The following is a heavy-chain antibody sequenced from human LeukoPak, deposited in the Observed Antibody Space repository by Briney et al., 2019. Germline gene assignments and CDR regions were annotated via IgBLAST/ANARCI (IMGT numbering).Heavy chain of an antibody. CDR1: GFTFSSYA. D-gene: IGHD3-22*01. J-gene: IGHJ2*01. Sequence: GGSLRLSCAASGFTFSSYAMHWVRQAPGKGLEWVAVISYDGSNKYYADSVKGRFTISRDNSKNTLYLQMNSLRAEDTAVYYCARAPGSAYYSYWYFDLWGRGTLVTVSS. CDR2: ISYDGSNK. V-gene: IGHV3-30-3*01. CDR3: ARAPGSAYYSYWYFDL.